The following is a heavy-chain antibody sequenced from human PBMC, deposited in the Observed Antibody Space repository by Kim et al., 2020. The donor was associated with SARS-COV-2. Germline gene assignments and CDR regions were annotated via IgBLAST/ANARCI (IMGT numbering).Heavy chain of an antibody. CDR1: GFTFSSYS. J-gene: IGHJ4*02. CDR3: AGALAARPGYYFDY. CDR2: ISSSSSYI. V-gene: IGHV3-21*01. D-gene: IGHD6-6*01. Sequence: GGSLRLSCAASGFTFSSYSMNWVRQAPGKGLEWVSSISSSSSYIYYADSVKGRFTISRDNAKNSLYLQMNSLRAEDTAVYYCAGALAARPGYYFDYWGQGTLVTVSS.